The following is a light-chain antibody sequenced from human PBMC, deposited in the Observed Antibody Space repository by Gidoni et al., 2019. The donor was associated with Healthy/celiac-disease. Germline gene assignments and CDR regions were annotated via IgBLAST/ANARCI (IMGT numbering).Light chain of an antibody. CDR3: QQYYSYPPWT. CDR1: PGISSY. V-gene: IGKV1-8*01. Sequence: AIRMTQSPSSFSASTGDRVTITCRASPGISSYLAWYQQKPGKAPKLLIYAASTLQSGVPSRFSGSGSGTDFTLNISCLQSEDFATYYCQQYYSYPPWTFAQXTKVEIK. CDR2: AAS. J-gene: IGKJ1*01.